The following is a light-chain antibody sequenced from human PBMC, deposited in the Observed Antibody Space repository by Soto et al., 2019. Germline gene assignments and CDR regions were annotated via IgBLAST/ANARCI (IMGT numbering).Light chain of an antibody. Sequence: QYVLTQPPSVSGAPGQRVTISCTGSSSNIGAGYDVHWYQQLPGTAPKLLIYGNNNRPSGVPDRFSGSKSGTSASLAITGLQADDEADYYCQSYDTSLSGSKVFGGGTKLTVL. CDR1: SSNIGAGYD. CDR3: QSYDTSLSGSKV. CDR2: GNN. J-gene: IGLJ2*01. V-gene: IGLV1-40*01.